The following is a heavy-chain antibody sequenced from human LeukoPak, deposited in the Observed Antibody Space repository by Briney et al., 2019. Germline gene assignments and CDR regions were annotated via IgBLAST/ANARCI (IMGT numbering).Heavy chain of an antibody. Sequence: PGGSLRLSCAASGFTFSSYSMNWVRQAPGKGLEWVSSISSSSSYIYYADSVKGRFTISRDNAKKSLYLQMNRLRAEDTAVYYCARLVGRQHVDYWGQGTLVTVSS. CDR1: GFTFSSYS. CDR2: ISSSSSYI. D-gene: IGHD2-15*01. V-gene: IGHV3-21*01. CDR3: ARLVGRQHVDY. J-gene: IGHJ4*02.